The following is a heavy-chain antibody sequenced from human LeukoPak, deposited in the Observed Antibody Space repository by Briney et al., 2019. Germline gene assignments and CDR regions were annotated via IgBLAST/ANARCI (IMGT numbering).Heavy chain of an antibody. V-gene: IGHV3-23*01. J-gene: IGHJ4*02. CDR3: AKGLYCIGGSCYLHHYFDY. Sequence: GGSLRLSCGASGFTFRGYAMSWVRQAPGKGLEWVSAISGSGGSTYYADSVKGRFTISRDNSKNTLYLQMNSLRAEDTAVYYCAKGLYCIGGSCYLHHYFDYWGQGTLVTVSS. CDR2: ISGSGGST. CDR1: GFTFRGYA. D-gene: IGHD2-15*01.